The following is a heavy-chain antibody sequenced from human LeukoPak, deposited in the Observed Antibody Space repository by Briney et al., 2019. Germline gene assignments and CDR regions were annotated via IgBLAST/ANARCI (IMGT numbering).Heavy chain of an antibody. CDR1: GGSISSYY. CDR3: ARYVVVTAYFDF. D-gene: IGHD2-21*02. CDR2: IYYSGST. Sequence: PSETLSLTCTVSGGSISSYYWSWLRQPPGKGLGWIGYIYYSGSTNYNPSLKSRATISVATSKNQFSLKLSYVTAADSAVYYGARYVVVTAYFDFWGQGTLVTVSS. J-gene: IGHJ4*02. V-gene: IGHV4-59*01.